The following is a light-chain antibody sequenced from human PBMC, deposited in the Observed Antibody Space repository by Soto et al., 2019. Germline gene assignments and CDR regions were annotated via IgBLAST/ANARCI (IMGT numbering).Light chain of an antibody. CDR1: QSVRTSY. CDR2: GAS. J-gene: IGKJ2*01. Sequence: EILLTQSPGTLSLSPGERATLSCRASQSVRTSYLAWYQQKPGQAPRLLIYGASGRATGIPDRFSGSGSGTDGTLTISRLEPEDLAVYYCQQYGSSPYTFGQGTKLEI. V-gene: IGKV3-20*01. CDR3: QQYGSSPYT.